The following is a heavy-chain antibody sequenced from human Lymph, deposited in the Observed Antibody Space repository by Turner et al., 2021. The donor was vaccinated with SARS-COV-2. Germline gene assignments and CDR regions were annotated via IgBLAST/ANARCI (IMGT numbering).Heavy chain of an antibody. J-gene: IGHJ4*02. CDR2: ISSSCCTI. Sequence: EALRVESGGGLVQPGGSMILSGQASGFTFSSYEMTWVGQAPGKVLEWVSYISSSCCTIYYADSVKCRFTISIDNAKNSMYLQMINLRAEDTAVYYGSRGPLVVVTAGFDYWGQGTLVTVSS. V-gene: IGHV3-48*03. D-gene: IGHD2-21*02. CDR1: GFTFSSYE. CDR3: SRGPLVVVTAGFDY.